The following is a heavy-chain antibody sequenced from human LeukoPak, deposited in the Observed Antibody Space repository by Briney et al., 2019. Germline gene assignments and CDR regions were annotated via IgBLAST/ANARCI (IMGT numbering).Heavy chain of an antibody. CDR3: ATYYYYYGMDV. J-gene: IGHJ6*02. Sequence: GGSLRLSRAASGFTFSSYGMHWVRQAPGKGLEWVAVISYDGSNKYYADSVKGRFTISRDNSKNTLYLQMNSLRAEDTAVYYCATYYYYYGMDVWGQGTTVTVSS. V-gene: IGHV3-30*03. CDR1: GFTFSSYG. CDR2: ISYDGSNK.